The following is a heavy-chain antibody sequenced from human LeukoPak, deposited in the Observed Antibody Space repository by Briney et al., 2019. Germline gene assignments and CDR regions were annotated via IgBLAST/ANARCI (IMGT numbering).Heavy chain of an antibody. CDR1: GFTFSSYA. D-gene: IGHD3-3*01. CDR2: ISGSGGST. J-gene: IGHJ5*02. V-gene: IGHV3-23*01. CDR3: AKLVPSDDFWSGYLGWFGP. Sequence: GGSLRLSCAASGFTFSSYAMSWVRQAPGKGLEWVSAISGSGGSTYYADSVKGRFTISRDNPKNTLYLQMNSLRAEDTAVYYCAKLVPSDDFWSGYLGWFGPWGQGTLVTVSS.